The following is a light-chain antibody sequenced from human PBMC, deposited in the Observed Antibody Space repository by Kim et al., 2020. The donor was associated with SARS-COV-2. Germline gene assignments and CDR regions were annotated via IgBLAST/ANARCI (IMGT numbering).Light chain of an antibody. Sequence: NFMLTQPHSVSESPGKTVTISCTRSGGSIASNYGQWYQQRPGSSPTTVIYEDNQRPPGVPDRFYGSIDSSSNAASLTISGLKTEDEADYFCQSYDGISHDVVFGGGTQLTVL. CDR3: QSYDGISHDVV. CDR1: GGSIASNY. CDR2: EDN. J-gene: IGLJ2*01. V-gene: IGLV6-57*01.